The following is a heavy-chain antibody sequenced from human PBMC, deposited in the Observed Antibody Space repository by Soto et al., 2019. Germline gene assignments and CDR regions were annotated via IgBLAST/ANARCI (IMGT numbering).Heavy chain of an antibody. V-gene: IGHV3-74*01. Sequence: EVQLVESGGGLVQPGGSLRLSCAASGFTFSSYWMHWVRQAPGKGLVWVSRINSDGSSTSYADSVKGRFTISRDNAKNTLYLQMNSLRAEDTAVYYCARDYDVQLVSKPPYYYYGMDVWGQGTTVTVSS. CDR2: INSDGSST. D-gene: IGHD6-6*01. J-gene: IGHJ6*02. CDR3: ARDYDVQLVSKPPYYYYGMDV. CDR1: GFTFSSYW.